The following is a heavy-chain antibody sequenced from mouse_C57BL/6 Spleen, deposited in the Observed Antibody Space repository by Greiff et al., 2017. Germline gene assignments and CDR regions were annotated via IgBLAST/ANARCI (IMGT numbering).Heavy chain of an antibody. CDR3: ARSFYDYDSYFDY. D-gene: IGHD2-4*01. J-gene: IGHJ2*01. CDR1: GYTFTDYN. Sequence: VHVKQSGPELVKPGASVKIPCKASGYTFTDYNMDWVKQSHGKSLEWIGDINPNNGGTIYNQKFKGKATLTVDKSSSTAYMELRSLTSEDTAVYYCARSFYDYDSYFDYWGQGTTLTVSS. V-gene: IGHV1-18*01. CDR2: INPNNGGT.